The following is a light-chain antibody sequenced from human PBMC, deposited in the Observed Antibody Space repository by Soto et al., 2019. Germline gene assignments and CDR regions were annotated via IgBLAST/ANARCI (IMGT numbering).Light chain of an antibody. CDR3: QQYSNWPET. V-gene: IGKV3-15*01. Sequence: RERPATLSVSPRERATLSCRASQSDSSNLAWYQQKVGQAPRLLIYDASTRATGVPARFSGSGSGTEFTLTISSLQSEDFAVYYCQQYSNWPETFGQGTKADIK. CDR2: DAS. J-gene: IGKJ1*01. CDR1: QSDSSN.